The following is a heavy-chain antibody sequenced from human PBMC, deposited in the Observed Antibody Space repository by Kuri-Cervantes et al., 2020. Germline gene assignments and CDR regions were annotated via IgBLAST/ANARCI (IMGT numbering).Heavy chain of an antibody. CDR1: GYTFTSYD. D-gene: IGHD6-25*01. CDR2: MNPNSGNT. Sequence: ASVKVSCKASGYTFTSYDINWVRQATGQGLEWMGWMNPNSGNTGYAQKFQGRATMTRDTSISTAYMELSRLRSDDTAVYYCARPLSGYYYYGMDVWGQGTTVTVSS. V-gene: IGHV1-8*01. J-gene: IGHJ6*02. CDR3: ARPLSGYYYYGMDV.